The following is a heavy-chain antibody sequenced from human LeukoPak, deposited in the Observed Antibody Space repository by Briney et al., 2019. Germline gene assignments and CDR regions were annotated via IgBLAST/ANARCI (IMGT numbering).Heavy chain of an antibody. CDR1: GFTFSSYG. Sequence: GGSLRLSCAASGFTFSSYGMHWVRQAPGKGLEWVAVISYDGSNKYYADSVKGRFTISRDNSKNTLYLQMNSLRAEDTAVYYCAGRKYSSSWGYYYYGTDVWGQGTTVTVSS. J-gene: IGHJ6*02. D-gene: IGHD6-6*01. V-gene: IGHV3-30*03. CDR3: AGRKYSSSWGYYYYGTDV. CDR2: ISYDGSNK.